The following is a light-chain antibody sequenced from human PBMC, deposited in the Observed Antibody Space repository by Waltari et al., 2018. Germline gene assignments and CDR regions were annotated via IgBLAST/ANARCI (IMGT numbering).Light chain of an antibody. CDR3: QQYFSTPPVT. CDR1: QRVLYSSNNKNY. Sequence: DIVMTQSPDSLAVSLGERATINCKSSQRVLYSSNNKNYLAWYQQKSGQPPKLLIYWASTRESGVPDRFSGSGSGTDFTLTISSLQAEDVAVYYCQQYFSTPPVTFGGGTKVEIK. J-gene: IGKJ4*01. V-gene: IGKV4-1*01. CDR2: WAS.